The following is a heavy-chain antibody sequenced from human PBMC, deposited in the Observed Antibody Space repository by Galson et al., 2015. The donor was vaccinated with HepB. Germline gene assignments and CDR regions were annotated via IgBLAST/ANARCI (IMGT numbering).Heavy chain of an antibody. J-gene: IGHJ4*02. Sequence: PLRLSCAASRVTISSYWMHWVRQAPGKGLVWVSRINSDGSSTNYADSVRGRFTISRDNAVNTLYLQMNSLRAEDTAVYYCASKSKSYFDYWGQGILVTVSS. CDR1: RVTISSYW. CDR2: INSDGSST. CDR3: ASKSKSYFDY. V-gene: IGHV3-74*01.